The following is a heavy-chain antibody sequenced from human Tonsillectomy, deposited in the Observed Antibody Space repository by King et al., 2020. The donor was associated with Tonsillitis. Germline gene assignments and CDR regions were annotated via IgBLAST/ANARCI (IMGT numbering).Heavy chain of an antibody. CDR3: ARETLRLNWFDP. D-gene: IGHD4-17*01. J-gene: IGHJ5*02. CDR1: GGSISSGGYS. V-gene: IGHV4-30-4*07. Sequence: VQLQESGPGLVKPSQTLSLTCAVSGGSISSGGYSWSWIRQPPGKGLEWIGYISYSGSTYYNPSLKSRVTISVDTSKNQSSLKLSSATAADTAVYYCARETLRLNWFDPWGQGTLVTVSS. CDR2: ISYSGST.